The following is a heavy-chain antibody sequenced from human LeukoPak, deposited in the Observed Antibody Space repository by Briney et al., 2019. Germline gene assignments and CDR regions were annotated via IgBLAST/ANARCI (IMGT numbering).Heavy chain of an antibody. CDR1: GFTFNGYS. Sequence: NPGGSLRLSCTDSGFTFNGYSMNWVRQAPGKGLEWVSSISTSSSYIYYADSVKGRFTISGDNSKNTLYLQMNSLRAEETAVYYCAKGGYSYGSNLYYFDYWGQGTLVTVSS. D-gene: IGHD5-18*01. CDR3: AKGGYSYGSNLYYFDY. V-gene: IGHV3-21*04. J-gene: IGHJ4*02. CDR2: ISTSSSYI.